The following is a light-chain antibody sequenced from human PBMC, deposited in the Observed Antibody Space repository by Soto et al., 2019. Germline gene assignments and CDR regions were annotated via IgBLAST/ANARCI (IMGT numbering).Light chain of an antibody. CDR2: GNS. J-gene: IGLJ3*02. Sequence: QSVLTQPPSASGAPGQRVTISCTGSSSNIGAGYDVHWYQQLPGTAPKLLIYGNSNRPSGVPDRFSGSKSGTSASLAITGLQAEDEADYYCQSYDSSLSGSDWVFGGGTKLTVL. CDR3: QSYDSSLSGSDWV. V-gene: IGLV1-40*01. CDR1: SSNIGAGYD.